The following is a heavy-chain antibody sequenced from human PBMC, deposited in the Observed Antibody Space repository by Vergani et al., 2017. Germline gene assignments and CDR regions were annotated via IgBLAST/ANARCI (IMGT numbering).Heavy chain of an antibody. CDR1: GGSISSGGYY. CDR3: SRSGGSGSYYMP. CDR2: IYYSGST. Sequence: QVQLQESGPGPVKPSQTLSLTCTVSGGSISSGGYYWSWIRQHPGKGLEWIGYIYYSGSTYYNPSLKSRVTISVDTSKNQFSLKLSSVTAADTAVYYCSRSGGSGSYYMPWGQGTLVTVSS. J-gene: IGHJ5*02. D-gene: IGHD3-10*01. V-gene: IGHV4-31*03.